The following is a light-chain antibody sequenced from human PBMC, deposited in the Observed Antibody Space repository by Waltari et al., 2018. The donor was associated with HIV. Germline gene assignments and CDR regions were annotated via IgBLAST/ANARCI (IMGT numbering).Light chain of an antibody. J-gene: IGLJ3*02. CDR1: RLNVGGYHY. CDR2: DVT. Sequence: QSALTQPRSVSGSPGQSVTISCTGTRLNVGGYHYVSWFPQHPGKAPKLIIYDVTQRPSGAPDRFSASKSGNTASLTISGLQAGDEADYFCCSYAGSYTWVFGTGTELTVL. V-gene: IGLV2-11*01. CDR3: CSYAGSYTWV.